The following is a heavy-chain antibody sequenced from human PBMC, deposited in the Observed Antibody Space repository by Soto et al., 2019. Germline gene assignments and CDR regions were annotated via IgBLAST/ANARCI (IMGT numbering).Heavy chain of an antibody. V-gene: IGHV1-69*02. CDR3: ARHRVYYDILTGYRGNWFDP. CDR2: IIPILGLA. J-gene: IGHJ5*02. CDR1: GSTFSSYT. Sequence: SVKVSCKASGSTFSSYTISCVRQDPGQGLEWMGRIIPILGLANYTQKFQGRVTITPDKSTSTAHMELSSLRSEDTAVYCGARHRVYYDILTGYRGNWFDPWGQGTLVTVSS. D-gene: IGHD3-9*01.